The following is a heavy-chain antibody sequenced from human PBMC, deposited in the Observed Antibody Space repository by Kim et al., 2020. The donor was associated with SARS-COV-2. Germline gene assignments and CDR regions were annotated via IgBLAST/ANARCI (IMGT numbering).Heavy chain of an antibody. CDR3: ARDEPIDYYGSGRGWFDP. CDR2: IIPILGIA. D-gene: IGHD3-10*01. CDR1: GGTFSSYA. V-gene: IGHV1-69*04. J-gene: IGHJ5*02. Sequence: SVKVSCKASGGTFSSYAISWVRQAPGQGLEWMGRIIPILGIANYAQKFQGRVTITADKSTSTAYMELSSLRSEDTAVYYCARDEPIDYYGSGRGWFDPWGQGTLVTVAS.